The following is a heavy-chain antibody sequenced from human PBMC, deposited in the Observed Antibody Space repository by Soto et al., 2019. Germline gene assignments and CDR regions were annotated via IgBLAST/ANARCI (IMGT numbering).Heavy chain of an antibody. Sequence: EVQLVESGGGLVQPGGSLRLSCAASGFTVSSNYMSWVRQAPGKGLEWVSVIYSGGSTYYADSVKGRFTISRDNSKNTLYLQMNSMSAEDTAVYYCARDLTRTTFRSYYYMDVWGKGTTVTVSS. D-gene: IGHD1-1*01. CDR3: ARDLTRTTFRSYYYMDV. J-gene: IGHJ6*03. CDR2: IYSGGST. CDR1: GFTVSSNY. V-gene: IGHV3-66*01.